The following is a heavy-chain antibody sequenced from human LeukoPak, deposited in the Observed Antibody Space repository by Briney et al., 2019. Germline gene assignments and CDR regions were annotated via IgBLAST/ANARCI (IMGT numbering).Heavy chain of an antibody. Sequence: SETLSLTCTVSGGSISSYHWSWFRQAPGKGLEWIGEINQSGSTNYNPSLKSRVAISEDTSKKQLSLKLTSVTAADTAVYYCARGKYYGDKADYWGQGTLVTVSS. V-gene: IGHV4-59*12. J-gene: IGHJ4*02. CDR1: GGSISSYH. CDR3: ARGKYYGDKADY. D-gene: IGHD4-23*01. CDR2: INQSGST.